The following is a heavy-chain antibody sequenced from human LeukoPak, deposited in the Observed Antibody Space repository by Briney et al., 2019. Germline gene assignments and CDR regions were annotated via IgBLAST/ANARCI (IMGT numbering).Heavy chain of an antibody. J-gene: IGHJ4*02. Sequence: SGGSLRLSCAASGFTFSSYSMNWVRQAPGKGLEWVSYVSSSSSTIYYAGSVKGRFTISRDNSKNTVYLQMNSLRAEDTAVYYCARSSSAYYYEFDYWGQGTLVTVSS. V-gene: IGHV3-48*01. CDR2: VSSSSSTI. CDR3: ARSSSAYYYEFDY. D-gene: IGHD3-22*01. CDR1: GFTFSSYS.